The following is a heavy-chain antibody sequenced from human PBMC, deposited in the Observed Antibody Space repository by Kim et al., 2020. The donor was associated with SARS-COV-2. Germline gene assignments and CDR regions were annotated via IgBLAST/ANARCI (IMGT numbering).Heavy chain of an antibody. J-gene: IGHJ4*02. V-gene: IGHV4-34*01. Sequence: SETLSLTCAVYGGSFKAYYWGWIRQPPGKGLEWIGEINHSGSTTFNPSLKSRVTISVDMSKNQLSLNLRSVTAADTATYYCARDEWVRERRTDYWGQGT. D-gene: IGHD2-8*01. CDR1: GGSFKAYY. CDR3: ARDEWVRERRTDY. CDR2: INHSGST.